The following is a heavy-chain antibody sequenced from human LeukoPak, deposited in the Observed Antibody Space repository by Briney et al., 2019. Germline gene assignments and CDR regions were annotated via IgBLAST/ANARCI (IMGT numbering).Heavy chain of an antibody. CDR1: GFTFSSYA. J-gene: IGHJ4*02. CDR3: AKDMDHILTGYHDY. D-gene: IGHD3-9*01. V-gene: IGHV3-23*01. CDR2: ISGSGGST. Sequence: GGSLRLSCAASGFTFSSYAMSWVRQAPGKGLEWVSAISGSGGSTYYADSVKGRFTISRDNSKNTLYLQMNSLRAEDTAVYYCAKDMDHILTGYHDYWGQGTLVTVSS.